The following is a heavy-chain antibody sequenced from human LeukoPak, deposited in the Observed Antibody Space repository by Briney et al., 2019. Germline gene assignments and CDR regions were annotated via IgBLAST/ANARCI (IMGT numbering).Heavy chain of an antibody. CDR2: ISYDGSNK. V-gene: IGHV3-30-3*01. D-gene: IGHD2-2*01. CDR3: ARSGGYQLLPRDY. Sequence: GGSLRLSCAASGFTFSSYAMHWVRQAPGKGLEWVAVISYDGSNKYYADSVKGRFTISRDNSKNTLYLQMNSLRAEDTAVYYCARSGGYQLLPRDYWGQGTLVTVSS. CDR1: GFTFSSYA. J-gene: IGHJ4*02.